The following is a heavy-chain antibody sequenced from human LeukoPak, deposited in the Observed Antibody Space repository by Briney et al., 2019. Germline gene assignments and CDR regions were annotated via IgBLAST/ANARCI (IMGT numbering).Heavy chain of an antibody. Sequence: PGGSLRLSCAASGFTFSSYAMNWVRQTPGKGLEWVSFITGDAGTTSYADSVKGRFTISRVNSKNTLYLQLNSLSAEDTAVYYCAKTTGNGHWLIEYWGQGTLVTVSS. CDR1: GFTFSSYA. D-gene: IGHD4-23*01. V-gene: IGHV3-23*01. CDR3: AKTTGNGHWLIEY. CDR2: ITGDAGTT. J-gene: IGHJ4*02.